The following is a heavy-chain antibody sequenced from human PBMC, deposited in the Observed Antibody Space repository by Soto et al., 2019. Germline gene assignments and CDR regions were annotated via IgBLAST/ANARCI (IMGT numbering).Heavy chain of an antibody. D-gene: IGHD1-1*01. CDR3: ARHDGGGTTSSYYGMDV. V-gene: IGHV5-51*01. J-gene: IGHJ6*02. Sequence: PGESLKISCKGSGYSFTSCWIGWVRQMPGKGLEWMGIIYPGDSDTRYSPSFQGQVTISADKSISTAYLQWSSLKASDTAIYFCARHDGGGTTSSYYGMDVWGQGTPVTVSS. CDR2: IYPGDSDT. CDR1: GYSFTSCW.